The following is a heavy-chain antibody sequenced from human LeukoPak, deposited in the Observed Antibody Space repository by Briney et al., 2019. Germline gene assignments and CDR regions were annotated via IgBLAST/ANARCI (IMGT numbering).Heavy chain of an antibody. J-gene: IGHJ4*02. CDR2: IYYSGST. CDR3: ARHSSYSSGWFQDY. D-gene: IGHD6-19*01. Sequence: PSETLSLTCTVSGGSISSSSYYWGWIRQPPGKGLEWIGTIYYSGSTYFNPSLKSRVSISVDTSKNQFSLILNSVTVADTAVYHCARHSSYSSGWFQDYWGQGTLVSVFS. CDR1: GGSISSSSYY. V-gene: IGHV4-39*01.